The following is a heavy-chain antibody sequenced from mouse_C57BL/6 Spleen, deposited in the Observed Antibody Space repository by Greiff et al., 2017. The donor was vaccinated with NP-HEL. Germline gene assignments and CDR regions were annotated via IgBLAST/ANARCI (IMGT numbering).Heavy chain of an antibody. Sequence: VQLQQSGPELVKPGASVKISCKASGYTFTDYYMNWVKQSHGKSLEWIGDINPNNGGTSYNQKFKGKATLTVDKSSSTAYMELRSLTSEDSAVYYCASDYYGSSYAWFAYWGQGTLVTVSA. D-gene: IGHD1-1*01. J-gene: IGHJ3*01. CDR1: GYTFTDYY. CDR3: ASDYYGSSYAWFAY. V-gene: IGHV1-26*01. CDR2: INPNNGGT.